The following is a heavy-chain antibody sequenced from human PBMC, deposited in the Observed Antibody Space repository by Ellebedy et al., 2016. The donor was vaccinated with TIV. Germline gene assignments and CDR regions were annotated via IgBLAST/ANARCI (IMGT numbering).Heavy chain of an antibody. CDR3: AKGGRYYDFWSGYYTNDDAFDI. CDR1: GFTFSSYA. V-gene: IGHV3-23*01. J-gene: IGHJ3*02. Sequence: GGSLRLXCAASGFTFSSYAMSWIRQAPGKGLEWVSYISSSSSYTYYADSVKGRFTISRDNSKNTLYLQMNSLRAEDTAVYYCAKGGRYYDFWSGYYTNDDAFDIWGQGTMVTVSS. CDR2: ISSSSSYT. D-gene: IGHD3-3*01.